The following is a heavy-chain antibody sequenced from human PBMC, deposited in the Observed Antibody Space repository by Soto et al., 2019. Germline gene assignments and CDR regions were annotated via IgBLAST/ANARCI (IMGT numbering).Heavy chain of an antibody. D-gene: IGHD2-2*01. CDR3: ARHDCIRTSCYYYYYYGMDV. CDR1: GGTFSSYA. J-gene: IGHJ6*02. Sequence: QVQLVQSGAEVKKPGSSVKVSCKASGGTFSSYAISWVRQAPGQGLEWMGGIIPIFDTANYAQKCQGRVTITADESTSTAYMELSSLRSEDTAVYYCARHDCIRTSCYYYYYYGMDVWGQGTTVTVSS. CDR2: IIPIFDTA. V-gene: IGHV1-69*12.